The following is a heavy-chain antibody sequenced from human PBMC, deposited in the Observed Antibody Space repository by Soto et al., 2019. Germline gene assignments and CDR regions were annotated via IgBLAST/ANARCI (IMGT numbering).Heavy chain of an antibody. D-gene: IGHD4-17*01. V-gene: IGHV4-34*01. J-gene: IGHJ5*02. Sequence: SETLSLTCAFYGGSFSGYYWSLIRQPPGKGLEWIGEINHSGSTNYNPSLKSRVTISVDTSKNQFSLKLSSVTAADTAVYYCARAKRATVTTMRWFDPWGQGTLVTVSS. CDR1: GGSFSGYY. CDR2: INHSGST. CDR3: ARAKRATVTTMRWFDP.